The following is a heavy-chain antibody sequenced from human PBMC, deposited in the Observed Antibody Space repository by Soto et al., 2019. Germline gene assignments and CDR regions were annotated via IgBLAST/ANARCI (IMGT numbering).Heavy chain of an antibody. CDR2: IYPDDSDS. CDR3: VATYGDYLDY. V-gene: IGHV5-51*01. CDR1: GYKFTTYW. D-gene: IGHD4-17*01. J-gene: IGHJ4*02. Sequence: LGESLKISWKGSGYKFTTYWIGWVRQMPGKGLEWMALIYPDDSDSRYSPSFQGQVTISADKSISTAYLQWSSLKASDTAIYYCVATYGDYLDYGGQGTLVTVSS.